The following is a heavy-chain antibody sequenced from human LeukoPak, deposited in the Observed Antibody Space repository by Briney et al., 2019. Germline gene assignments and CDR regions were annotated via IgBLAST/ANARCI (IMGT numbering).Heavy chain of an antibody. J-gene: IGHJ4*02. CDR1: GGSISSYY. CDR3: ARRLPTYYFGSGTYYNSVFDY. CDR2: IHYSGST. V-gene: IGHV4-59*01. D-gene: IGHD3-10*01. Sequence: SETLSLTCTVSGGSISSYYWSWIRQPPGKGLEWIGYIHYSGSTNNNPSLKSRVTISVDTSKNQFSLKLSSVTAADTAVYYCARRLPTYYFGSGTYYNSVFDYWGLGTLVTVSS.